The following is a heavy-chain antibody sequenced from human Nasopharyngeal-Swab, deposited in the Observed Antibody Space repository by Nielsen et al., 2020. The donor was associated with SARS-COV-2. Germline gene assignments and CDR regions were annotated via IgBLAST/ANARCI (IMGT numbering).Heavy chain of an antibody. Sequence: SETLSLTCTVSGGSISSYYWSWIRQPPGKGLEWIGYIYYSGSTYYNPSLKSRVTISVDTSKNQFSLKLSSVTAADTAVYYCAKVGGGYFDYWGQGSLVAVSS. V-gene: IGHV4-59*08. CDR1: GGSISSYY. D-gene: IGHD2-15*01. CDR3: AKVGGGYFDY. CDR2: IYYSGST. J-gene: IGHJ4*02.